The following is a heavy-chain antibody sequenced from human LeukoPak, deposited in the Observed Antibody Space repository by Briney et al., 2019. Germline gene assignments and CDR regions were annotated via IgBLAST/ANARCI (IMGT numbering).Heavy chain of an antibody. V-gene: IGHV4-34*01. J-gene: IGHJ6*02. CDR2: INHSGST. Sequence: SETLSRTCAVYGGSFSGYYWSWIRQPPGKGLEWIGEINHSGSTNYNPSLKSRVTILVDTSKNQFSLKLSSVTAADTAVYYCARGLYGMDVWGQGTTVTVSS. CDR3: ARGLYGMDV. CDR1: GGSFSGYY.